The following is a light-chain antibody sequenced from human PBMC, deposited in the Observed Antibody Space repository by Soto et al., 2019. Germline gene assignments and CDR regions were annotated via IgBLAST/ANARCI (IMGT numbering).Light chain of an antibody. CDR3: SSFAGSNNLV. CDR1: SSDVGGYNY. V-gene: IGLV2-8*01. CDR2: EGN. Sequence: QSALTQPPSASGSPGQSVTIACTGPSSDVGGYNYVSWYQQHPGKAPKLMIFEGNKRPSGVPDRFSGSKSGNTASLTVSGLQAEYEADYYCSSFAGSNNLVFGGGTKLTVL. J-gene: IGLJ2*01.